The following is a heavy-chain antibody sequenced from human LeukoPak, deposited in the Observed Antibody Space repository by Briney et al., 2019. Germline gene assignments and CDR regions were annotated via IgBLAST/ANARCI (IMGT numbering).Heavy chain of an antibody. CDR3: ARDLEPAPRCKSGGNCYPLY. J-gene: IGHJ4*02. V-gene: IGHV1-18*01. CDR1: NYTFTNYG. CDR2: ISAYTGNT. D-gene: IGHD2-15*01. Sequence: GASVKVSCKASNYTFTNYGIMWVRQAPGQGLEWMGWISAYTGNTMFAQKHQGRVALTTDTSTTTAYMELRSLRSDDTAVYYCARDLEPAPRCKSGGNCYPLYWGQGTLVTVSS.